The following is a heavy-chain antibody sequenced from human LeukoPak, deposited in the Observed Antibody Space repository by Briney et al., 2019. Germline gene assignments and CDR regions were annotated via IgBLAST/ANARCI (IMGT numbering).Heavy chain of an antibody. V-gene: IGHV4-59*01. D-gene: IGHD2-21*01. CDR2: IYSSGST. CDR3: ARKAYCGGDCYAFAI. J-gene: IGHJ3*02. Sequence: SETLSLTCTDSGGSISSYYWSWIRQSPGKGLEWIGYIYSSGSTNYNPSLKSRVTMSLDTSKNQFSLKLSSVTAADTAVYYCARKAYCGGDCYAFAIWGQGTMVTVSS. CDR1: GGSISSYY.